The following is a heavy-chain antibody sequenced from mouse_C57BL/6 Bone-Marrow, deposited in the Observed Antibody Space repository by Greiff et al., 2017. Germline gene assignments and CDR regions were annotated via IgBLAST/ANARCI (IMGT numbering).Heavy chain of an antibody. Sequence: EVHLVESGGGLVKPGGSLKLSCAASGFTFSDYGMHWVRQAPEKGLEWVAYISSGSITIYYADTVKGRFTISRDNAKNTLFLQMTSLRSEDTAMYYCARPIAYWGQGTLVTVSA. CDR3: ARPIAY. CDR1: GFTFSDYG. CDR2: ISSGSITI. J-gene: IGHJ3*01. V-gene: IGHV5-17*01.